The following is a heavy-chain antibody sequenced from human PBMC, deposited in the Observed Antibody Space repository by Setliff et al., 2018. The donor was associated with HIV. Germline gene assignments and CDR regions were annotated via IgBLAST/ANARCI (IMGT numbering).Heavy chain of an antibody. D-gene: IGHD3-22*01. CDR1: GGTFSSYA. CDR3: ARDYSPTFYYYDSSGTFDC. Sequence: SVKVSCKASGGTFSSYAISWVRQAPGQGLEWMGGIIPILGIANYAQKFQGRVTITADESTSTAYMELSSLRSEDTAVYYCARDYSPTFYYYDSSGTFDCWGQGTLVTVSS. J-gene: IGHJ4*02. CDR2: IIPILGIA. V-gene: IGHV1-69*10.